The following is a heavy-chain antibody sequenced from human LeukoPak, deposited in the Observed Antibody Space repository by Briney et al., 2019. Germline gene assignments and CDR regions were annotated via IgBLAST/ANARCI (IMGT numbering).Heavy chain of an antibody. CDR3: ARLRARGAFDI. J-gene: IGHJ3*02. V-gene: IGHV4-4*09. CDR1: GGSISSYY. Sequence: SETLSLTCTVSGGSISSYYWSWIRQPPGKGLEGIGYIYTSGSTNYNPSLKSRVTISVDTSKNQFSLKLSSVTAADTAVYYCARLRARGAFDIWGQGTMVTVSS. CDR2: IYTSGST. D-gene: IGHD3-10*01.